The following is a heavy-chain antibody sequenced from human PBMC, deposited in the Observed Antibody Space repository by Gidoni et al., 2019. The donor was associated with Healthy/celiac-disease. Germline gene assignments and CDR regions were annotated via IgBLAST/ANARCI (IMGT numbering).Heavy chain of an antibody. D-gene: IGHD6-13*01. CDR2: ISYDGSNK. CDR3: ARDWVAAAGRYYYYYGMDV. Sequence: QVQLVASGGGVVQPGRSLRLSCAASGFTFSSSAMPWVRQAPGKGLEWVAVISYDGSNKYYADSVKGRFTISRDNSKNTLYLQMNSLRAEDTAVYYCARDWVAAAGRYYYYYGMDVWGQGTTVTVSS. J-gene: IGHJ6*02. CDR1: GFTFSSSA. V-gene: IGHV3-30-3*01.